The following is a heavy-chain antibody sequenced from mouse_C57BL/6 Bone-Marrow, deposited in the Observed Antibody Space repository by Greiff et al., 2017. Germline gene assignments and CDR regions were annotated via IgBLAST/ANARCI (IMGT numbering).Heavy chain of an antibody. Sequence: QVQLQQSGPELVKPGASVKISCKASGYAFSSSWMNWVKQRPGKGLEWIGRIYPGDGDTNYNGKFKGKATLTADKSSSTAYMQLSSLTSEDSAVYFCVAAGIYDGYYAVGLAYWGQGTLVTVSA. CDR1: GYAFSSSW. CDR3: VAAGIYDGYYAVGLAY. CDR2: IYPGDGDT. J-gene: IGHJ3*01. V-gene: IGHV1-82*01. D-gene: IGHD2-3*01.